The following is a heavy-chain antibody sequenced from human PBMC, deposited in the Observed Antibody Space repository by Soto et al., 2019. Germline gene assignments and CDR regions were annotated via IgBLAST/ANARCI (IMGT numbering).Heavy chain of an antibody. J-gene: IGHJ4*02. CDR2: ISGSGGST. Sequence: PGWSLILSCAASGVPFSSYSRSWIRQAPGKGLEWVSAISGSGGSTYYADSVKGRFTISRDNSKNTLFLQMNSPRAEDADIYSCAKSPKYISNSFDYWGQGSLVTVSS. V-gene: IGHV3-23*01. D-gene: IGHD3-3*02. CDR1: GVPFSSYS. CDR3: AKSPKYISNSFDY.